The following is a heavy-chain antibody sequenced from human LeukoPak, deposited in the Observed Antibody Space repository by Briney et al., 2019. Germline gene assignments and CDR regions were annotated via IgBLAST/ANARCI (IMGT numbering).Heavy chain of an antibody. J-gene: IGHJ3*02. CDR1: GYSFTSYG. CDR3: ARDFRSSWTTDAFDI. D-gene: IGHD6-13*01. CDR2: ISAYNSNT. Sequence: ASVKVSCKASGYSFTSYGISWVRQAPGQGLEWMGWISAYNSNTNFAQKFQVRITMTTDTSTSTAYMELRSLRSDDTAVYYCARDFRSSWTTDAFDIWGQGTMVTVSS. V-gene: IGHV1-18*01.